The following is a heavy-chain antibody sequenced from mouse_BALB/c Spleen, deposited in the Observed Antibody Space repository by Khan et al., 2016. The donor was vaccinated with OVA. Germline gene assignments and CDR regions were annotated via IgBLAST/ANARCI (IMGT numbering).Heavy chain of an antibody. V-gene: IGHV3-2*02. J-gene: IGHJ2*01. CDR2: ISYSDST. CDR1: GYSITSNYA. D-gene: IGHD1-1*01. Sequence: EVELVESGPGLVKPSQSLSLTCTVTGYSITSNYAWNWIRQFPGNKLEWMGYISYSDSTSYNPSLKSRISITRDTPQNQFFLQLNSVTTEDTATYYCARGNYYGYYFDYWGQGTTLTVSS. CDR3: ARGNYYGYYFDY.